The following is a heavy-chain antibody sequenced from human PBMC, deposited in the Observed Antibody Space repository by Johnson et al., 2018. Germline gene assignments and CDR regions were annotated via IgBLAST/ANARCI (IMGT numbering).Heavy chain of an antibody. CDR1: GFTFSNFG. Sequence: QVQLVESGGGVVQPGKSLRLSCAASGFTFSNFGMHWVRPVPGKGLEWVATIWSDGSNKYYADSVRGQFTISRDNSKNTLYLQMNSLRAEDTAVYYCARDHEKRALRHAAEYFQHWGQGTLVIVSS. CDR3: ARDHEKRALRHAAEYFQH. J-gene: IGHJ1*01. CDR2: IWSDGSNK. V-gene: IGHV3-33*01.